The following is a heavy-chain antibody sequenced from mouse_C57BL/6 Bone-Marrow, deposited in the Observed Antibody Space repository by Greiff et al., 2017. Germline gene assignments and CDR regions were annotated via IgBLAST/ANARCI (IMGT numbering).Heavy chain of an antibody. CDR3: TIDGYWTWFAY. CDR1: GFNIKDYY. CDR2: IDPEDGDT. D-gene: IGHD2-3*01. Sequence: VQLKQSGAELVRPGASVKLSCTASGFNIKDYYMHWVKQRPEQGLEWIGRIDPEDGDTEYAPKFQGKATMTADTSSNTAYLQLSSLTSEDTAVYYCTIDGYWTWFAYWGQGTLVTVSA. J-gene: IGHJ3*01. V-gene: IGHV14-1*01.